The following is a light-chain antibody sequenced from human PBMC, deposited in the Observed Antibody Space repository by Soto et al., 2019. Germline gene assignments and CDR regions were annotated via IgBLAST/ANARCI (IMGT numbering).Light chain of an antibody. CDR1: QSVSSTY. CDR2: GAS. J-gene: IGKJ4*01. CDR3: QQYVSSPST. Sequence: EIVLTQSPGTLSLSPGERATLSCRTSQSVSSTYLAWYQQKPGQPPRLLIYGASRRATGIPDRFSGSGSGTDFTLTISRLEPEDFAVYYCQQYVSSPSTFGGGTKVEIK. V-gene: IGKV3-20*01.